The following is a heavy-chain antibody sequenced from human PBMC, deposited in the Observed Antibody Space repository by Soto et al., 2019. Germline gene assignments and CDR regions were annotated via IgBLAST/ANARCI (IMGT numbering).Heavy chain of an antibody. D-gene: IGHD2-21*01. V-gene: IGHV1-69*08. Sequence: QVQLVQSGAEVKKPGSSVKVSCKASGGTFSSYTISWVRQAPGQGLEWMGRIIPILGISNYAQKFQGRVTITADKATSTAYMELSSLRSEDTAVYYCARDPSAGDSAGYWGQGTLVTVSS. J-gene: IGHJ4*02. CDR2: IIPILGIS. CDR1: GGTFSSYT. CDR3: ARDPSAGDSAGY.